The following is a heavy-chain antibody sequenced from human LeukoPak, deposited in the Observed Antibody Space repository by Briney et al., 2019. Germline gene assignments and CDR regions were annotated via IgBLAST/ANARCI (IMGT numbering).Heavy chain of an antibody. D-gene: IGHD3-10*01. CDR2: IY. V-gene: IGHV4-30-4*07. CDR1: GGAITSGGYS. CDR3: ARSRQASGLFNS. J-gene: IGHJ5*01. Sequence: SQTMSLTCTVSGGAITSGGYSWNWIRQPPGKGLEWIGCIYYNPSLKSRFTISVDRPKNQFFLNVTSLTAADTAVYYCARSRQASGLFNSWGQGTLVVVSS.